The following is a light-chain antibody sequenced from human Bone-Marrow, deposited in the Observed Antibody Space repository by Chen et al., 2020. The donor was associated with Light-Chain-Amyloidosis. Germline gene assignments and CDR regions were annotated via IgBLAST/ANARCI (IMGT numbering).Light chain of an antibody. CDR1: NIGSTS. Sequence: SYVLTQPSSVSVAPGQTATIACGGNNIGSTSVQWYQKTPGQAPLLVVYDDSDRPSGIPERLSGSNSGNTATLTISRVEAGDEADYYCQVWDRSSDRPVFGGGTKLTVL. V-gene: IGLV3-21*02. CDR3: QVWDRSSDRPV. CDR2: DDS. J-gene: IGLJ3*02.